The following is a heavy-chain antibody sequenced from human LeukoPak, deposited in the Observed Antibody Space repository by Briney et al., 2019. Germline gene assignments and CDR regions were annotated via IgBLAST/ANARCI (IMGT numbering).Heavy chain of an antibody. V-gene: IGHV3-23*01. D-gene: IGHD6-13*01. CDR3: AKGAAAGRVGWFDP. CDR2: ITGYGAT. Sequence: GGSLRLSCAASGFTFSNFAMMWVRQAPGTGLQWVSTITGYGATFYADSVRGRFTIFRDTSMNTLFLQMNSLGAEDTAVYYCAKGAAAGRVGWFDPWGQGTLVTVSS. CDR1: GFTFSNFA. J-gene: IGHJ5*02.